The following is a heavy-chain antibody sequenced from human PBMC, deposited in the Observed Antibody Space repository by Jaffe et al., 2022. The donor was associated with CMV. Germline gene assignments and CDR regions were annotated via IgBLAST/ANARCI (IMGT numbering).Heavy chain of an antibody. CDR1: GYTFTSYG. CDR2: ISAYNGNT. D-gene: IGHD2-15*01. Sequence: QVQLVQSGAEVKKPGASVKVSCKASGYTFTSYGISWVRQAPGQGLEWMGWISAYNGNTNYAQKLQGRVTMTTDTSTSTAYMELRSLRSDDTAVYYCARDLRPAKYCSGGSCYLGDYWGQGTLVTVSS. CDR3: ARDLRPAKYCSGGSCYLGDY. J-gene: IGHJ4*02. V-gene: IGHV1-18*01.